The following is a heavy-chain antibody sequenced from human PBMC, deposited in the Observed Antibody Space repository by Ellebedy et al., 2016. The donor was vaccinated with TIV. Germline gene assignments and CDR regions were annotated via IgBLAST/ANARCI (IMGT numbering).Heavy chain of an antibody. J-gene: IGHJ4*02. Sequence: GGSLRLSXAASGFTFSDYAMHWVRQAPGKGLEWVAFIYFDGGYKYYADSVKGRFTVSRDNSKNTVDLQMNSLRAEDSAVYYCARDLRTVGGNPFQDYFDYWGQGARVTVSS. CDR3: ARDLRTVGGNPFQDYFDY. V-gene: IGHV3-30*12. D-gene: IGHD6-19*01. CDR2: IYFDGGYK. CDR1: GFTFSDYA.